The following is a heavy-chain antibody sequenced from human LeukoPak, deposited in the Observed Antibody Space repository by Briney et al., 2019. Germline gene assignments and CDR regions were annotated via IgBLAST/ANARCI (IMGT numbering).Heavy chain of an antibody. Sequence: GGTLRLTCAASGFTFSSYARHWVREPPGKGLEWVAVISYDGSNKYYPDSVKGRFTISRDNSEHTLYLQMNSLRAEDTAVYYCARDSRGSFDYWGQGTLVTVSS. CDR2: ISYDGSNK. J-gene: IGHJ4*02. CDR1: GFTFSSYA. CDR3: ARDSRGSFDY. V-gene: IGHV3-30*04. D-gene: IGHD3-10*01.